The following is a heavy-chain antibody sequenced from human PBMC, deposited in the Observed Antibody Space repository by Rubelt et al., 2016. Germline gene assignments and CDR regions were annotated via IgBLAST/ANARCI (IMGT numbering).Heavy chain of an antibody. Sequence: EVQLVESGGGLVKPGGSLRLSCAASGFTFSSYAMHWVRQAPGKGLEWVAVIYSGGSTYYADSVKGRFTISRDNSKNTLYLQMNSLRAEDTAVYYCAKVRTGTTAWTYYYFGMDVWGQGTTVTVSS. J-gene: IGHJ6*02. D-gene: IGHD1-1*01. V-gene: IGHV3-23*03. CDR3: AKVRTGTTAWTYYYFGMDV. CDR2: IYSGGST. CDR1: GFTFSSYA.